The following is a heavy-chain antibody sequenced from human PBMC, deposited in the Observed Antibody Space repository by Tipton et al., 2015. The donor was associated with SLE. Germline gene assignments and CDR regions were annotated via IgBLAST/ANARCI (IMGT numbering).Heavy chain of an antibody. CDR2: IHYSEST. CDR3: ARHQAVAGSSAFDS. D-gene: IGHD6-19*01. CDR1: GGSISTYY. Sequence: TLSLTCTVSGGSISTYYWSWIRQPPGKDLEWIGYIHYSESTNYNPSLKSRVTISVDTSKNHFSLKLSSVTATDTAVYYCARHQAVAGSSAFDSWGQGTLVTVSS. J-gene: IGHJ3*01. V-gene: IGHV4-59*08.